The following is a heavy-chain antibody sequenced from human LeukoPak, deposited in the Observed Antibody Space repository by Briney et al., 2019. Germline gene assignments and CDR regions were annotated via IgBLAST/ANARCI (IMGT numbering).Heavy chain of an antibody. CDR1: GYTFTSNY. J-gene: IGHJ6*03. V-gene: IGHV1-18*04. D-gene: IGHD6-13*01. Sequence: GASVKVSCKAFGYTFTSNYMHWVRQAPGQGLEWMGWISAYNGNTNYAQKLQGRVTMTTDTSTSTAYMELRSLRSDDTAVYYCARATGSSSWYLFGYYYYYMDVWGKGTTVTISS. CDR3: ARATGSSSWYLFGYYYYYMDV. CDR2: ISAYNGNT.